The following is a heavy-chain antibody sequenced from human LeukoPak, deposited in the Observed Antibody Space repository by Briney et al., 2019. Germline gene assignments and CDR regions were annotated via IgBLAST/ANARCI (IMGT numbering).Heavy chain of an antibody. D-gene: IGHD1-26*01. Sequence: GRSLRLSCAASGFTFRSYAMTWVRQAPGKGLEWVSGISGGGVSIYYADSVKGRFTISRDNSKNTLYLQMNSLRADDTAVYYCAKSDRTGSPRSLDFWGQGTLVTVSS. CDR3: AKSDRTGSPRSLDF. CDR2: ISGGGVSI. CDR1: GFTFRSYA. V-gene: IGHV3-23*01. J-gene: IGHJ4*02.